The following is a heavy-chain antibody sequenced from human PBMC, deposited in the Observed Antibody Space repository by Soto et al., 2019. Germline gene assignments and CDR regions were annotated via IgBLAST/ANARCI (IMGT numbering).Heavy chain of an antibody. V-gene: IGHV3-30-3*01. CDR2: ISYDGSNK. J-gene: IGHJ3*02. D-gene: IGHD4-17*01. CDR3: ARDREKAWDYGDYLDAFDI. CDR1: GFTFSSYA. Sequence: QVQLVESGGGVVQPGRSLRLSCAASGFTFSSYAMHWVREAPGKGLVWVAVISYDGSNKYYADSVKGRFTISRDNSKNTLYLQMNSLRAEDTAVYYCARDREKAWDYGDYLDAFDIWGQGTMVTVSS.